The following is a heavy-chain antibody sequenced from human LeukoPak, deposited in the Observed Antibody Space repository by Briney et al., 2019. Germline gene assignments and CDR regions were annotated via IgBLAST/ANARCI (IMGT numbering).Heavy chain of an antibody. J-gene: IGHJ4*02. Sequence: PGGSLRLSCAASGFTFSSYSMDWVRQAPGKGLEWVSSISSSSSYIYYADSEKGRFTISRDNAKNSLYLQMNSLRAEDTAVYYCARGDYYDSSGYPDYFDYWGQGTLVTVSS. D-gene: IGHD3-22*01. CDR3: ARGDYYDSSGYPDYFDY. CDR1: GFTFSSYS. CDR2: ISSSSSYI. V-gene: IGHV3-21*01.